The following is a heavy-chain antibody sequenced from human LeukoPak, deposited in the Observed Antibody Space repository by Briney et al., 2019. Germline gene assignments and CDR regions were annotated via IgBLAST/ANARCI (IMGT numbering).Heavy chain of an antibody. CDR3: TKDLMTGFSSGWYFAY. V-gene: IGHV3-23*01. J-gene: IGHJ4*02. CDR1: GFTFSSYA. D-gene: IGHD6-19*01. Sequence: GGSLRLSCAASGFTFSSYAMSWVRQAPGKGLEWVSAISGSGGSTYYADSVKGRFSISRDNPANRLFLQMSSLRPDDSALYYCTKDLMTGFSSGWYFAYWGPGTLVSVSS. CDR2: ISGSGGST.